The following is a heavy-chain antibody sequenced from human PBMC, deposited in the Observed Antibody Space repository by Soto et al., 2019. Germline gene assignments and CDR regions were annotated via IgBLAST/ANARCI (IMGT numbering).Heavy chain of an antibody. V-gene: IGHV3-23*01. D-gene: IGHD4-17*01. CDR1: GFTFSRYA. CDR3: AKGDYGPRGRFDP. J-gene: IGHJ5*02. CDR2: ISGSGGGT. Sequence: GVPLRLSCAASGFTFSRYAMNWVRQAPGKGLEWVSSISGSGGGTYYADSVKGRSTISRDNSKNTLYLQMNSLRAEDTAVYYCAKGDYGPRGRFDPWGQGPLVTVSP.